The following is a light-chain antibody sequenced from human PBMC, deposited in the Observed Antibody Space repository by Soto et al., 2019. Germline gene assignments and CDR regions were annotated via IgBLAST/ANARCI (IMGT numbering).Light chain of an antibody. CDR1: GRDVGGSNY. Sequence: QSVLIQPASVSGSPGQSITISCTGTGRDVGGSNYVSWYQHHPHRAPKLLIYEVSYRPSGVSSRFSGSKSGNTASLTISGLQAEDEADYYCSSYTSSNTLEVFGVGTKVTVL. J-gene: IGLJ1*01. CDR3: SSYTSSNTLEV. V-gene: IGLV2-14*01. CDR2: EVS.